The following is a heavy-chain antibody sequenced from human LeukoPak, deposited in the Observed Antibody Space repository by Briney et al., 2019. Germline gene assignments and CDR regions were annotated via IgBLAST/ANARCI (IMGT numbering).Heavy chain of an antibody. J-gene: IGHJ6*02. CDR3: TTDSNYYYYGMDV. Sequence: PGGSLRLSCAASGFTFSTYSMNWVRQAPGKGLEWVAVISYDGSNKYYADSVKGRFTTSRDNSKNTLYLQMNSLRAEDTAVYYCTTDSNYYYYGMDVWGQGTTVTVSS. CDR1: GFTFSTYS. D-gene: IGHD4-11*01. V-gene: IGHV3-30*03. CDR2: ISYDGSNK.